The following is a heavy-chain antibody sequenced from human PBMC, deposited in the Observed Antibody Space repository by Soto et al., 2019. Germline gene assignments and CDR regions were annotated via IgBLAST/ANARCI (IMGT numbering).Heavy chain of an antibody. CDR2: TYYRSKWYN. J-gene: IGHJ6*02. CDR1: GDSVSSNSAA. Sequence: SETLSLTCAISGDSVSSNSAAWNWIRQSPSRGLEWLGRTYYRSKWYNDYAVSVKSRITINPDTSKNQFSLQLNSVTPEDTAVYYCARAPVGDTTRRYYGMDVWGQGTTVTVYS. CDR3: ARAPVGDTTRRYYGMDV. D-gene: IGHD1-26*01. V-gene: IGHV6-1*01.